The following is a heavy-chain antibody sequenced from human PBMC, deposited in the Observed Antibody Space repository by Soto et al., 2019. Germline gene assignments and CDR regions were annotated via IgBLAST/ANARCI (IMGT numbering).Heavy chain of an antibody. Sequence: SQTLSLPCXISGDSVSSNSAAWNWIRQSPSRGLEWLGRTYYRSKWYNDYAVSVKSRITINPDTSKNQFSLQLSSVTPEDTAVYYCAKAAHLYYYYGMDVWGQGTTVTVSS. CDR1: GDSVSSNSAA. CDR3: AKAAHLYYYYGMDV. D-gene: IGHD6-6*01. CDR2: TYYRSKWYN. J-gene: IGHJ6*02. V-gene: IGHV6-1*01.